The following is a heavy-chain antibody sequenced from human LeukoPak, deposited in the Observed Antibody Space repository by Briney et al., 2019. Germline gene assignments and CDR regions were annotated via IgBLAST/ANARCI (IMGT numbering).Heavy chain of an antibody. CDR1: GGSISSSSYY. Sequence: PSETLSLTCTVSGGSISSSSYYWGWIRQPPGKGLGWIGTVYYSGSPSYNPSLKSRVTISVDTSKNQFSLKLSSVTAADTAVYYCARLDYGDYYFDYWGQGTLVTVSS. CDR2: VYYSGSP. CDR3: ARLDYGDYYFDY. V-gene: IGHV4-39*01. D-gene: IGHD4-17*01. J-gene: IGHJ4*02.